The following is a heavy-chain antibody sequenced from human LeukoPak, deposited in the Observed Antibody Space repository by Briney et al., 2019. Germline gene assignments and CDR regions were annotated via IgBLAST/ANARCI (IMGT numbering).Heavy chain of an antibody. CDR3: ARVIAAAALDY. J-gene: IGHJ4*02. CDR1: GYTFTSYY. V-gene: IGHV1-46*01. CDR2: IYPSGGST. Sequence: ASVKVSCKASGYTFTSYYMHWVRQAPGQGLEWMGIIYPSGGSTSYAQKFQGRVTMTRDTSTSTVYMELSSLRSEDTAVYYCARVIAAAALDYWGQGTLVTVSS. D-gene: IGHD6-13*01.